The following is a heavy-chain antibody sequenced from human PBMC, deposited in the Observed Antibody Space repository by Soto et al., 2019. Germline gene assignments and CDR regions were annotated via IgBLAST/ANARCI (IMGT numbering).Heavy chain of an antibody. CDR2: ISYDGSNK. J-gene: IGHJ4*02. CDR3: AKDRDCYDSSGFDY. Sequence: GGSLRLSCAASGFTFSSYGMHWVRQAPGKGLEWVAVISYDGSNKYYADSVKGRFTISRYNSKNTLYLQMNSLRVEDTAVYYCAKDRDCYDSSGFDYWGQGTLVTVSS. CDR1: GFTFSSYG. V-gene: IGHV3-30*18. D-gene: IGHD3-22*01.